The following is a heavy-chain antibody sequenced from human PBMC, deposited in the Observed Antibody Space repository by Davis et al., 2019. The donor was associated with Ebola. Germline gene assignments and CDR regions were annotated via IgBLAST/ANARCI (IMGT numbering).Heavy chain of an antibody. V-gene: IGHV3-30*04. D-gene: IGHD1-1*01. CDR1: GFTFSSYA. J-gene: IGHJ4*02. CDR2: ISYDGSNK. Sequence: GESLKISCAASGFTFSSYAMHWVRQAPGKGLEWVAVISYDGSNKYYADSVKGRFTISRDNSKNTLYLQMNSLRAEDTAVYYCAKGAGTTPLDYWGQGTLVTVSS. CDR3: AKGAGTTPLDY.